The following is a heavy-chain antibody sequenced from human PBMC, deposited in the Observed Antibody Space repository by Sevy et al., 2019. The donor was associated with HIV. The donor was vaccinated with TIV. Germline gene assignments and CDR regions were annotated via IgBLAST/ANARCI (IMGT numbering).Heavy chain of an antibody. V-gene: IGHV3-15*07. CDR3: AKDIGLQWELLGARFFDS. J-gene: IGHJ4*02. D-gene: IGHD3-3*01. CDR1: GFTFTNAW. Sequence: GGSLRLSCAASGFTFTNAWMNWVRQVPGKGLEWVGRIKSETYSGTTDYAAPVKGRYSISRDDSDNTLSLQTNSLKTEDTAVYYCAKDIGLQWELLGARFFDSWGQGTLVTVSS. CDR2: IKSETYSGTT.